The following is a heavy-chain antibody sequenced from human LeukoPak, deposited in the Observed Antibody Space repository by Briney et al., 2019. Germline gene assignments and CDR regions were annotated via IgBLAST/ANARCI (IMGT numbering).Heavy chain of an antibody. CDR1: GGTFSSYT. J-gene: IGHJ5*02. V-gene: IGHV1-69*04. CDR2: IIPILGIA. Sequence: SVKVSCKASGGTFSSYTISWVRQAPGQGLEWMGRIIPILGIANYAQKFQSRVTITADKSTSTAYMELSSLRSEDTAVYYCARDKYDFWSGYPDNWFDPWGQGTLVTVS. CDR3: ARDKYDFWSGYPDNWFDP. D-gene: IGHD3-3*01.